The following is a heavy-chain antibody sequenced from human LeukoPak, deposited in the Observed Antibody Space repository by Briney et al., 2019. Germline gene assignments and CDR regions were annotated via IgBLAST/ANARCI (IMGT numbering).Heavy chain of an antibody. V-gene: IGHV3-33*01. Sequence: GRSLRLSCAASGFIFNNYGMQWVRQAPGKGLEWVAGIWYDGSNKHYADSVKGRFTISRDNSKNTVYLQLNSLRAEDTGVYFCARDRNIVVPSGNFDSRGQGIVVTVSS. CDR1: GFIFNNYG. CDR3: ARDRNIVVPSGNFDS. D-gene: IGHD2-2*01. J-gene: IGHJ4*02. CDR2: IWYDGSNK.